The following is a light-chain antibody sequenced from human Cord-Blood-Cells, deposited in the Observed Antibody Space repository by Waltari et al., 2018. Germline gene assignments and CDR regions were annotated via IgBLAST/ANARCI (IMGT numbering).Light chain of an antibody. J-gene: IGLJ3*02. CDR1: SSDVGGYNY. V-gene: IGLV2-11*01. CDR3: CSYAGRV. Sequence: QSALTQPRSVSGSPGQSVTISCTGTSSDVGGYNYVSWYQQHPGKAPKLMIYDVSKRPSGVPVRFSGYKSGNTASLTISGLQAEDEADYYCCSYAGRVFGGGTKLTVL. CDR2: DVS.